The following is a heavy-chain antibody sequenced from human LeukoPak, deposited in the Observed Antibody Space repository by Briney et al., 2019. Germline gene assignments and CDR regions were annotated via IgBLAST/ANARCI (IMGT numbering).Heavy chain of an antibody. Sequence: GGSLRLSCAASGFTVSSNYMSWVRQAPGRGLEWVSVLYSGGGAFYADSVKGRFTISRDNAKNSLYLQMNSLRAEDTAVYYCARDLDYYDSSGYYPDAFDIWGQGTMVTVSS. D-gene: IGHD3-22*01. CDR3: ARDLDYYDSSGYYPDAFDI. CDR1: GFTVSSNY. J-gene: IGHJ3*02. CDR2: LYSGGGA. V-gene: IGHV3-66*01.